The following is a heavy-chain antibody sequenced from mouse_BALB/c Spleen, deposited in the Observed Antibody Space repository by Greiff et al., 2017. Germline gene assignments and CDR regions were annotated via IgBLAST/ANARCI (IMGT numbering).Heavy chain of an antibody. V-gene: IGHV1-80*01. D-gene: IGHD4-1*01. CDR2: IYPGDGDT. CDR1: GYAFSSYW. Sequence: QVQLQQSGAELVRPGSSVKISCKASGYAFSSYWMNWVKQRPGQGLEWIGQIYPGDGDTNYNGKFKGKATLTADKSSSTAYMQLSSLTSEDSAVYFCARAGTPVYFDYWGQGTTLTVSS. J-gene: IGHJ2*01. CDR3: ARAGTPVYFDY.